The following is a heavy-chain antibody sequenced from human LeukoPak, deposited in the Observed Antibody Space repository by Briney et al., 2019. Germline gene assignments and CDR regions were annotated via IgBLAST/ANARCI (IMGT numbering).Heavy chain of an antibody. CDR3: ARVGIYYDSSSFDP. Sequence: TSETLSLTCTVSGGSISSYYWSWIRQPPGKGLEWVGYIYYSGSTNYNPSLKSRVNISVDTSKNQFSLKLSSVTAADTAVYYCARVGIYYDSSSFDPWGQGTLVTVSS. D-gene: IGHD3-22*01. J-gene: IGHJ5*02. CDR1: GGSISSYY. CDR2: IYYSGST. V-gene: IGHV4-59*01.